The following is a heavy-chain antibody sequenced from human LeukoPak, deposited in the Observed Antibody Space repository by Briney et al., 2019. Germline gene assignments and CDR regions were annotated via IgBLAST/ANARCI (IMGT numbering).Heavy chain of an antibody. CDR1: GFTFSSYG. CDR3: ATSRFYYYPYY. J-gene: IGHJ4*02. Sequence: PGGSLRLSCAASGFTFSSYGMSWVRQAPGKGLEWVSAISGSGGSTFYADSVKGRFTISRDNPKNTLFLQMNSLGAEDTAVYYCATSRFYYYPYYWGQGTLVTVSS. D-gene: IGHD3-10*01. V-gene: IGHV3-23*01. CDR2: ISGSGGST.